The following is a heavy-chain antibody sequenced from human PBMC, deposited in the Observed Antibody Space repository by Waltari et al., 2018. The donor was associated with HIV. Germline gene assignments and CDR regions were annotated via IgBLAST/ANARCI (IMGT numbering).Heavy chain of an antibody. CDR1: GGTFSSYT. Sequence: QVQLVQSGAEVKKPGSSVKVSCKASGGTFSSYTISWVRPAPGQGLEWMGRIIPILGIANYAQKFQGRVTITADKSTSTAYMELSSLRSEDTAVYYCARELFESIPFTGAWYFDLWGRGTLVTVSS. V-gene: IGHV1-69*02. D-gene: IGHD2-21*01. J-gene: IGHJ2*01. CDR2: IIPILGIA. CDR3: ARELFESIPFTGAWYFDL.